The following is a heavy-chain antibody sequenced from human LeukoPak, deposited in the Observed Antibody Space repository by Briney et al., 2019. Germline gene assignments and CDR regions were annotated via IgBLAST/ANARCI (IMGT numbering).Heavy chain of an antibody. CDR2: ISSSSSYT. J-gene: IGHJ5*02. D-gene: IGHD3-9*01. CDR3: ARVYILTGPNNWFDP. CDR1: GFTFSVYY. V-gene: IGHV3-11*05. Sequence: GGSLRLSCAASGFTFSVYYMSWIRQAPGKGLEWVSYISSSSSYTNYADSVKGRFTISRDNAKNSLYLQMNSLRAEDTAVYYCARVYILTGPNNWFDPWGQGTLVTVSS.